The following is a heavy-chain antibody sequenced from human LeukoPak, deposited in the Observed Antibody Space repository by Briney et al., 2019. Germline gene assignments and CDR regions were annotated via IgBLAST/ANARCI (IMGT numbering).Heavy chain of an antibody. Sequence: GGSLRLSCAASGFTFSSYSMNWVRQAPGKGLEWVSSISSSSSYIYYADSVKGRFTISRDNAKNSLYLQMNSLRAEDTAVYYCASEVGRDGYNYDYWGQGTLVTVSS. V-gene: IGHV3-21*01. CDR3: ASEVGRDGYNYDY. J-gene: IGHJ4*02. D-gene: IGHD5-24*01. CDR1: GFTFSSYS. CDR2: ISSSSSYI.